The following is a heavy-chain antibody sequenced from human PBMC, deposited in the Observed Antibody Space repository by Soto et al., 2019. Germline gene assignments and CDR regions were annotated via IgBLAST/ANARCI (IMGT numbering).Heavy chain of an antibody. CDR2: IIPILGIA. CDR3: ARDPWGGEARFDY. J-gene: IGHJ4*02. D-gene: IGHD3-10*01. V-gene: IGHV1-69*04. CDR1: GGTFSSYT. Sequence: SVKVSCKASGGTFSSYTISWVRQAPGQGLEWMGRIIPILGIANYAQKFQGRVTITADKSTSTAYMELSSLRSEDTAVYYGARDPWGGEARFDYWGQGTLVTVSS.